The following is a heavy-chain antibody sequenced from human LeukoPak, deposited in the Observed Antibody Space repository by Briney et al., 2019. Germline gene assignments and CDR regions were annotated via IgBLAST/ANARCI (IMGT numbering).Heavy chain of an antibody. J-gene: IGHJ5*02. CDR2: IYYSGST. V-gene: IGHV4-30-4*01. CDR1: GGSISSGDYY. Sequence: PSETLSLTCTISGGSISSGDYYWSWIRQPPGKGLEGIGYIYYSGSTYYNPSLKSRVTISVDTSKNQFSLKLSSVTAADTAVYYCARRSEQLISHWFDPWGQGTLVTVSS. CDR3: ARRSEQLISHWFDP. D-gene: IGHD6-13*01.